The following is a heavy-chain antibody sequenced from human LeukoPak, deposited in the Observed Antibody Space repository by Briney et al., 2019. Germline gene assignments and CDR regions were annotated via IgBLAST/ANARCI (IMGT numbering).Heavy chain of an antibody. Sequence: GGSLRLSCEASGFSFSRYNMNWVRQAPGKGLEWVSYISSSGSTIYYADSVKGRFTISRDNAKNSLYLQMNSLRAEDTAVYYCARVKILRFDPTGFDYWGQGTLVTVSS. CDR2: ISSSGSTI. D-gene: IGHD3-16*01. V-gene: IGHV3-48*03. CDR3: ARVKILRFDPTGFDY. CDR1: GFSFSRYN. J-gene: IGHJ4*02.